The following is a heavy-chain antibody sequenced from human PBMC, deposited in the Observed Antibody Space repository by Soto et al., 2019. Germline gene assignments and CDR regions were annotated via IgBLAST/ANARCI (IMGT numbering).Heavy chain of an antibody. CDR3: ARDGHDILTGYYYY. CDR2: IYSGGST. D-gene: IGHD3-9*01. Sequence: EVQLVESGGGLVQPGGSLRLSCAASGFTVSRNYMSWVRQAPGKGLEWVSVIYSGGSTYYADSVKGRFTISRHNSNNTLYLQMNSLRAEDTAVYYCARDGHDILTGYYYYWGQGTLVTVSS. V-gene: IGHV3-53*04. J-gene: IGHJ4*02. CDR1: GFTVSRNY.